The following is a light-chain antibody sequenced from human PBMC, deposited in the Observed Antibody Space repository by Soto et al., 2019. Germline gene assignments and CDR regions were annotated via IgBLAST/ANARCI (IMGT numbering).Light chain of an antibody. J-gene: IGKJ1*01. CDR2: DSY. V-gene: IGKV3-11*01. Sequence: DIVVTQSRVTLSLSPGERANLSSRASLSVTTYLAWYQQKPGQVPRLLIYDSYNRATGVTHRFSGSGSGTDFTLTISSLEPEDFAVYYCQKRSNWHRTVGKGTQRDIK. CDR1: LSVTTY. CDR3: QKRSNWHRT.